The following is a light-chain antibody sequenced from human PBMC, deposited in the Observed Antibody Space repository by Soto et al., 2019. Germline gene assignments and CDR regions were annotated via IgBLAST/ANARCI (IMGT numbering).Light chain of an antibody. J-gene: IGKJ5*01. Sequence: IQMTQSPSSLSASVGDRVTITGRASQSISSYLNWYQQKPGKAPNLLIYAASSLQSGVPSRFSGSGSGTDFTLTISSLQPEDFATYYCQQSYSTPITFGQGTRLEIK. CDR1: QSISSY. CDR3: QQSYSTPIT. CDR2: AAS. V-gene: IGKV1-39*01.